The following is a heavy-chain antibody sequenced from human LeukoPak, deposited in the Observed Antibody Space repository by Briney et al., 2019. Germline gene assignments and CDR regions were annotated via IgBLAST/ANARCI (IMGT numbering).Heavy chain of an antibody. CDR2: VFYTGNT. CDR1: GGSISSYY. Sequence: TSETLSLTCTVSGGSISSYYWSWIRQPPGKGLEWIGYVFYTGNTKYNPSLKSRITISVDTSKKQFSLKLSTVTAADTAVYYCARNLFGTGVADSWGQGTLVTVSS. D-gene: IGHD1-1*01. J-gene: IGHJ4*02. V-gene: IGHV4-59*08. CDR3: ARNLFGTGVADS.